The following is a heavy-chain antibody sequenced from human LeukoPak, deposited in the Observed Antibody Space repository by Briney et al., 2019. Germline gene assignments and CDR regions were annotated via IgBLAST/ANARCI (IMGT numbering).Heavy chain of an antibody. CDR3: ARGAVVTPWYDY. CDR2: IFYSGST. J-gene: IGHJ4*02. Sequence: SETLSLTCTVSGGSISSSSYYWGWVRQPPGKGLEWIGNIFYSGSTYYSPSLKSRVTISLDTSKNQFSLKLSSVTAAGTAVYYCARGAVVTPWYDYWGQGTLVTVSS. V-gene: IGHV4-39*07. D-gene: IGHD4-23*01. CDR1: GGSISSSSYY.